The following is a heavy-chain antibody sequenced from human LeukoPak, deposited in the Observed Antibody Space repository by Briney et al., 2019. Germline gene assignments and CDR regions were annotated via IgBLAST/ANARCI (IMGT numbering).Heavy chain of an antibody. CDR2: INHSGST. CDR1: SGSFSGDY. D-gene: IGHD2-15*01. J-gene: IGHJ4*02. Sequence: SETLSLTCAVYSGSFSGDYWSWIRQPPGKGLEWIGEINHSGSTNYNPSLKSRVTISVDTSKNQFSLKLSSVTAADTAVYYCARGRFGGNTGYYFDYWGQGTLVTVSS. V-gene: IGHV4-34*01. CDR3: ARGRFGGNTGYYFDY.